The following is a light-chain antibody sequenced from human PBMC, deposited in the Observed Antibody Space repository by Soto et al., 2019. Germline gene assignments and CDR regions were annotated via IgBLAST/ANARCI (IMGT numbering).Light chain of an antibody. V-gene: IGLV2-14*01. J-gene: IGLJ2*01. CDR3: SSYTSSSVV. CDR2: DVT. CDR1: SSDIGGYNY. Sequence: QSALTQPASVSGSPGQSITISCTGTSSDIGGYNYVSWYQQHPGKAPKLMIYDVTNRPSGVSSRFSGSKSGNMASLTISGLQAEDEADYYCSSYTSSSVVFGGGTKLTVL.